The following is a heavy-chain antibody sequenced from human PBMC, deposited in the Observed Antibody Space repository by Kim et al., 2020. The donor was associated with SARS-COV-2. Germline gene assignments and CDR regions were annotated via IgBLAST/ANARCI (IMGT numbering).Heavy chain of an antibody. CDR2: ISYDGSNK. D-gene: IGHD2-15*01. J-gene: IGHJ4*02. CDR3: AREAPIVVVVAATTFFDY. CDR1: GFTFSSYA. V-gene: IGHV3-30*04. Sequence: GGSLRLSCAASGFTFSSYAMHLVRQAPGKGLEWVAVISYDGSNKYYADSVKGRFTISRDNSKNTLYLQMNSLRAEDTAVYYCAREAPIVVVVAATTFFDYWGQGTLVTVSS.